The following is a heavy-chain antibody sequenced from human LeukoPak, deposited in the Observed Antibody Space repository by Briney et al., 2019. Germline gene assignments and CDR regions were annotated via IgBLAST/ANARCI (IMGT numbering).Heavy chain of an antibody. Sequence: PGGSLRLSCAASGFTFSSYEMNWVRQAPGKGLEWVSYISSGGSTIYYADSVKGRFTISRDNAQNSLYLQMNSLRAEDTAVYFCARNRQWLLADYWGQGTVVTVSS. J-gene: IGHJ4*02. D-gene: IGHD3-22*01. CDR1: GFTFSSYE. CDR3: ARNRQWLLADY. V-gene: IGHV3-48*03. CDR2: ISSGGSTI.